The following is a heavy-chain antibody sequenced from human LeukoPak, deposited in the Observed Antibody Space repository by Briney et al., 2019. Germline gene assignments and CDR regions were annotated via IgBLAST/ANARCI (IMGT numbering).Heavy chain of an antibody. J-gene: IGHJ4*02. CDR3: ARDLMGIAYRGAFYY. Sequence: GGSLRLSCAASGFSFSSYNMSWVRQPPGGGLEWVSSITSSSTYTFYADSVKGRFTISRDNAKNSLYLQMNSLRAEDTAVYYCARDLMGIAYRGAFYYWGQGTLVTVSS. CDR1: GFSFSSYN. CDR2: ITSSSTYT. D-gene: IGHD6-13*01. V-gene: IGHV3-21*04.